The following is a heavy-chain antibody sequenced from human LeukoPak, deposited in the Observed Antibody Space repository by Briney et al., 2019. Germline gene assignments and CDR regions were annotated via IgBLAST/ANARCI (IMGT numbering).Heavy chain of an antibody. CDR1: GFTFGSYG. Sequence: QAGGSLRLSCAASGFTFGSYGMSWVRQAPGKGLEWVSAISGSGGSTYYADSVKGRFTISRDNSQSTLYLQMNSLRAEDTAVYYCARGRDYSNPDYWGQGTLVTVSS. CDR2: ISGSGGST. CDR3: ARGRDYSNPDY. V-gene: IGHV3-23*01. J-gene: IGHJ4*02. D-gene: IGHD4-11*01.